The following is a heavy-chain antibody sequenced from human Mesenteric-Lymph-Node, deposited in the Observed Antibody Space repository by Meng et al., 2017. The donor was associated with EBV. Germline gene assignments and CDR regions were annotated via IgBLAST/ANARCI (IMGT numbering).Heavy chain of an antibody. CDR3: AGAYAEFVDC. CDR1: GFSFSSYG. CDR2: IWYDGIKT. J-gene: IGHJ4*02. Sequence: VPLVVSGGCLVQPGGSLRLSCETSGFSFSSYGMDWVRQAPGKGLEWLAVIWYDGIKTYYADSVRGRFTISRDNSKSTLYLQMNSLRDEDTAIYYCAGAYAEFVDCWGQGTLVTVSS. D-gene: IGHD4-17*01. V-gene: IGHV3-33*01.